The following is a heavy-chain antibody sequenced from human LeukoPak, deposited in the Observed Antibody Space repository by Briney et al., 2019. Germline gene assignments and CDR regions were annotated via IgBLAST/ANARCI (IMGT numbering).Heavy chain of an antibody. CDR3: ARRPGYSSSWNDAFDI. CDR1: GYSFTSYW. CDR2: IYPGDSDT. Sequence: GESLKISCQGSGYSFTSYWIGWVRLMPGKGLEWMGIIYPGDSDTRYSPSFQGQVTISADKSISTAYLQWSSLKASDTAMYYCARRPGYSSSWNDAFDIWGQGTMVTVSS. J-gene: IGHJ3*02. V-gene: IGHV5-51*01. D-gene: IGHD6-13*01.